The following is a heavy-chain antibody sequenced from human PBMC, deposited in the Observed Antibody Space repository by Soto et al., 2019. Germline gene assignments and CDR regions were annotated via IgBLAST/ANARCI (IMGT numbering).Heavy chain of an antibody. V-gene: IGHV1-18*01. CDR2: ISAYNGNT. Sequence: ASVKVSCKASGYTFTSYGISWVRQAPGQGLEWMGWISAYNGNTNYAQKLQGRVTMTTDTSTSTAYMELRSLRSDDTAVYYCARSPGELAVAGTGHYYYMDVWGKGTTVTVSS. J-gene: IGHJ6*03. CDR3: ARSPGELAVAGTGHYYYMDV. CDR1: GYTFTSYG. D-gene: IGHD6-19*01.